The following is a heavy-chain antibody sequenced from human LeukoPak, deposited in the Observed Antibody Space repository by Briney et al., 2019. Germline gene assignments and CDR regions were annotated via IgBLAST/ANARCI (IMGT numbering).Heavy chain of an antibody. CDR3: ARQPYSGYDLFYGMDV. D-gene: IGHD5-12*01. V-gene: IGHV5-51*01. CDR1: GSSFTSYW. Sequence: GASLQISCKGSGSSFTSYWIGWVRQLPGKGLEWMGIIYPGDSDTRYSPSFQGQVTISADKSISTAYLQWSSLKASDTAMYYCARQPYSGYDLFYGMDVWGQGTTVTVSS. J-gene: IGHJ6*02. CDR2: IYPGDSDT.